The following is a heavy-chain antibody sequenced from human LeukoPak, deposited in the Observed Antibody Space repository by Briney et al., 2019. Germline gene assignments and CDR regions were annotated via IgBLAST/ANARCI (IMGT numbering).Heavy chain of an antibody. J-gene: IGHJ6*03. D-gene: IGHD4-11*01. Sequence: SETLSLTCTVSGGSISSSSYYWGWIRQPPGKGLEWIGSIYYSGSTYYNPSLKSRVTISVDTSKNQFSLKLSSVTAADTAVYYCARGTTVTENYYYYYMDVWGKGTTVTVSS. CDR3: ARGTTVTENYYYYYMDV. CDR2: IYYSGST. V-gene: IGHV4-39*07. CDR1: GGSISSSSYY.